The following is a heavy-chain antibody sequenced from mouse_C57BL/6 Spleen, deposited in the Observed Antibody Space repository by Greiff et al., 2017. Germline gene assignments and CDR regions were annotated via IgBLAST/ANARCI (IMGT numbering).Heavy chain of an antibody. CDR1: GYSITSGYY. CDR3: AREAAYYSNSSFAY. CDR2: ISYDGSN. D-gene: IGHD2-5*01. V-gene: IGHV3-6*01. Sequence: EVQLQESGPGLVKPSQSLSLTCSVTGYSITSGYYWNWIRQFPGNKLEWMGYISYDGSNNYNPSLKNRISITRDTSKNQFFLKLNSVTTEDTATYYCAREAAYYSNSSFAYWGQGTLVTVSA. J-gene: IGHJ3*01.